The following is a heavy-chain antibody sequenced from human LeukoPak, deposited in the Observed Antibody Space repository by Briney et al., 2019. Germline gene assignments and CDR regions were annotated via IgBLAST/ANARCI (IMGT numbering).Heavy chain of an antibody. CDR3: VSSDRLDY. CDR2: VFTDGSST. Sequence: GGSLRLSCAASGFTFDNYRMSWVRQAPGKGLEWVSVVFTDGSSTSYADSVQGRFTVSRDNAKYTVYLQMNSLRVEDTAVYYCVSSDRLDYWGQGALVTVSS. J-gene: IGHJ4*02. V-gene: IGHV3-74*01. D-gene: IGHD1-14*01. CDR1: GFTFDNYR.